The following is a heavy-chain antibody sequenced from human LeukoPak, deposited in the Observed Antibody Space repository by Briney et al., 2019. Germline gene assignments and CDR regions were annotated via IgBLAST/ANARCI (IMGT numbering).Heavy chain of an antibody. Sequence: SVKVSCKASGGTFSSYAISWVRQAPGQGLEWMGGIIPIFGTANYAQKFQGRVTITTDESTSTAYMELSSLRSEDTAVYYCARNVAAGTPMGWYYYYYMDVWGKGTTVTVS. D-gene: IGHD6-13*01. CDR1: GGTFSSYA. CDR2: IIPIFGTA. J-gene: IGHJ6*03. V-gene: IGHV1-69*05. CDR3: ARNVAAGTPMGWYYYYYMDV.